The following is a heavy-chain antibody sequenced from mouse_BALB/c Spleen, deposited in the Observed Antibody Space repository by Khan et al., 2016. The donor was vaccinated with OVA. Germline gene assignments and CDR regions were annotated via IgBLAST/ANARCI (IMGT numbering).Heavy chain of an antibody. CDR1: GYSITSGYV. D-gene: IGHD1-2*01. V-gene: IGHV3-2*02. Sequence: EVELEESGPGLVKPSQSLSLTCTVTGYSITSGYVWNLIRQFPGNKLEWRGYLSYSGSTYYNPSLKRRTSITRETSKKPFFLQLNSVTTEDVSTYYCAKTARIKYWGQGTTLTVSS. CDR2: LSYSGST. J-gene: IGHJ2*01. CDR3: AKTARIKY.